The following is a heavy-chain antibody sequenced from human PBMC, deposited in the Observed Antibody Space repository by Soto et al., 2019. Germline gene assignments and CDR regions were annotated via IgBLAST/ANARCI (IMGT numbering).Heavy chain of an antibody. D-gene: IGHD1-1*01. V-gene: IGHV3-11*01. Sequence: QVQLVESGGGLVKPGGSLRLSCAASGFTFSDYYMSWIRQAPGKGLEWVSYISSGGSTIYYADSVKGRFTISRDNAKNSLYLQMNSLRAEDTAVYYCARDSFEFGPTGTTSYYYYYMDVWGKGTTVTVSS. J-gene: IGHJ6*03. CDR2: ISSGGSTI. CDR3: ARDSFEFGPTGTTSYYYYYMDV. CDR1: GFTFSDYY.